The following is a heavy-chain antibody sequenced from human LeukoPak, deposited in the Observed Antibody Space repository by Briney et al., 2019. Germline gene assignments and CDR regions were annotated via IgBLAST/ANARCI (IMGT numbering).Heavy chain of an antibody. CDR3: ARSGSRYSYYYYYMDV. D-gene: IGHD1-1*01. CDR2: MIPIFGTA. V-gene: IGHV1-69*13. Sequence: SVKVSCKASGGTFSSYAISWVRQAPGQGLESMGGMIPIFGTANYAQKFQGRVTITADESTSTAYMELSSLRSEDTAVYYCARSGSRYSYYYYYMDVWGKGTTVTVSS. CDR1: GGTFSSYA. J-gene: IGHJ6*03.